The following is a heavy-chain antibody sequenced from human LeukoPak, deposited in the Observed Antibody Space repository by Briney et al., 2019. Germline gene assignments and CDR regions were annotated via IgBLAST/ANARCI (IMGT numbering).Heavy chain of an antibody. CDR3: ARDMDYY. Sequence: PGGSLRLSCAASGFTFSSYAMHWVRQAPGKGLEWVAVISYDGSNKYYADSVKGRFTISRDNSKNTLYLQMNSLRAEDTAVYYCARDMDYYWGQGTLVTVSS. CDR1: GFTFSSYA. J-gene: IGHJ4*02. V-gene: IGHV3-30-3*01. D-gene: IGHD2-2*03. CDR2: ISYDGSNK.